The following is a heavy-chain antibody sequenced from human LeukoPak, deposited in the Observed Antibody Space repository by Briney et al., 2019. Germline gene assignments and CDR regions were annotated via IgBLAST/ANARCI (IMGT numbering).Heavy chain of an antibody. CDR2: INPNSGGT. D-gene: IGHD6-19*01. CDR1: GYTFTGYY. J-gene: IGHJ6*03. V-gene: IGHV1-2*02. CDR3: ARETSGTVYYYYYHMDV. Sequence: ASVKVSCKAAGYTFTGYYMHWGRQAPGQGLEWMGWINPNSGGTNYAQKFQGRVTMTRDTSISTAYMEPSRLRSDDTAVYYCARETSGTVYYYYYHMDVWGKGTTVTVSS.